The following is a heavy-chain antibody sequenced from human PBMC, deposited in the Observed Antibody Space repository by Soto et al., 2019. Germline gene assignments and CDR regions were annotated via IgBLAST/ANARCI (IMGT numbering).Heavy chain of an antibody. CDR1: GGSIRSGDYY. Sequence: SETLSLTCTVSGGSIRSGDYYWSWIRHHPGKGLEWIGNIYYSGNTHYNPSLKSRLNISVDTSKNQFSLKLTSVTAADTAVYYCSRDDPYNTVDPWGQGTLVTVSS. J-gene: IGHJ5*02. CDR2: IYYSGNT. V-gene: IGHV4-31*03. D-gene: IGHD3-10*01. CDR3: SRDDPYNTVDP.